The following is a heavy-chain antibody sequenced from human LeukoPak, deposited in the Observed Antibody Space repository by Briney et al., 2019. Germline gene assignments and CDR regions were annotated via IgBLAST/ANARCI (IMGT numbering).Heavy chain of an antibody. CDR3: AKDLGWIQFGY. D-gene: IGHD5-18*01. CDR1: GFTFSSYE. V-gene: IGHV3-23*01. J-gene: IGHJ4*02. Sequence: HPGGSLRLSCAASGFTFSSYEMNWVRQPPGKGLEWVSGVSPNGETAYYADSVKGRFTISRDNSKNTVYLQVRSLRAEDTAVYYCAKDLGWIQFGYWGQGALVTVSS. CDR2: VSPNGETA.